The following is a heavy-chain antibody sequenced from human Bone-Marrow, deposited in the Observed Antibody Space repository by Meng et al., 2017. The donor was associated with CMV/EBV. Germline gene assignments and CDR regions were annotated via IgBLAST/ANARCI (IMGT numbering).Heavy chain of an antibody. CDR1: GFTFSSNG. J-gene: IGHJ4*02. D-gene: IGHD3-10*01. Sequence: QVQLVECGGGVVQPGGSLRLSCTASGFTFSSNGMHWVRQAPGKGLEWVAFIQYDEGNKFYIDSVKGRFTISRDISQNMLFLQMNSLRPEDSAVYYCVKDNPVLHYWGQGTLVTVSS. CDR2: IQYDEGNK. V-gene: IGHV3-30*02. CDR3: VKDNPVLHY.